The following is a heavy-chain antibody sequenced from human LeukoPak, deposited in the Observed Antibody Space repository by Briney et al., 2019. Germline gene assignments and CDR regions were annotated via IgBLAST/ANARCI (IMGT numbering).Heavy chain of an antibody. J-gene: IGHJ3*02. CDR2: ISYDGSNK. CDR1: GFTLSSYG. CDR3: ARVWFGELGAFDI. Sequence: GGSLRLSCAASGFTLSSYGMHWVRQAPGKGLEWVAVISYDGSNKYYADSVKGRFTISRDNSKNTLYLQMNSLRAEDTAVYYCARVWFGELGAFDIWGQGTMVTVSS. V-gene: IGHV3-30*03. D-gene: IGHD3-10*01.